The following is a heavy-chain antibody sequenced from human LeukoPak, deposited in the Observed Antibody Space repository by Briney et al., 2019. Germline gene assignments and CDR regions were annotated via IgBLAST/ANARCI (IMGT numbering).Heavy chain of an antibody. V-gene: IGHV3-7*01. CDR2: IKQDGNEK. J-gene: IGHJ5*02. D-gene: IGHD1-14*01. CDR1: GFTFSDYW. CDR3: ARHTTLDP. Sequence: GGSLRLSCAVSGFTFSDYWMSWVRQAPGKGLEWVANIKQDGNEKHYVDSVKGRFTISRDNVKNSPYLQMHSLRAEDTAVYYCARHTTLDPWGQGALVTVSS.